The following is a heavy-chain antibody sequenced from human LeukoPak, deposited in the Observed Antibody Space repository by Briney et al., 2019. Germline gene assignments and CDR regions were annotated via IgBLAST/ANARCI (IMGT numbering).Heavy chain of an antibody. Sequence: GGSLRLSCAASGFTFSSYMMNWVRQAPGKGLEWVSCISSSSSYISYADSVKGGFTISRDNAKNSLYLQMNSLRAEDTAVYYCARNGVGVAGTVDYWGQGALVTVSS. CDR3: ARNGVGVAGTVDY. CDR1: GFTFSSYM. CDR2: ISSSSSYI. D-gene: IGHD6-19*01. V-gene: IGHV3-21*06. J-gene: IGHJ4*02.